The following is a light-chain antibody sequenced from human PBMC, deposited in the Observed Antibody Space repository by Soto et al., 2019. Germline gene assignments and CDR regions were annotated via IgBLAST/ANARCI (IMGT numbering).Light chain of an antibody. J-gene: IGLJ1*01. Sequence: QSALTQPPSASGSPGQSVTISCTGTSSDVGGYNYVSWYQPHPGKVPKLMVYGVNERPSGVPDRFSGSKSGNTASLTVSGLQAEDEADYYCTSYAGGNNVFGTGTKLTVL. V-gene: IGLV2-8*01. CDR1: SSDVGGYNY. CDR2: GVN. CDR3: TSYAGGNNV.